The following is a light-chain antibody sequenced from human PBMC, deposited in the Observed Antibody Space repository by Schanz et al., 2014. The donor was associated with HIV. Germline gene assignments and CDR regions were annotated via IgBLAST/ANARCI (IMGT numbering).Light chain of an antibody. V-gene: IGLV1-47*01. CDR2: RNN. CDR1: SSNIGTNF. J-gene: IGLJ3*02. Sequence: SVLTQPPSASGPPGQRVTISCSGSSSNIGTNFVYWYQQFPGRAPDLLIYRNNQRPSGIPDRFSGSKSGTSASLTIRGLRSEDEADYYCAAWDDSLSSILFGGGTKLTVL. CDR3: AAWDDSLSSIL.